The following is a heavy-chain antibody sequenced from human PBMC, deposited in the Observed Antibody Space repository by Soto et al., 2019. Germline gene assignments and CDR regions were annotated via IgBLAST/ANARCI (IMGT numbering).Heavy chain of an antibody. V-gene: IGHV3-30*18. CDR3: AKEETITIWYVDY. J-gene: IGHJ4*02. CDR2: ISYDGNLA. D-gene: IGHD6-13*01. Sequence: QVELVESGGGVVQPGRSLRLSCAASGFTFSSYGMHWVRQAPGKGMEWVAVISYDGNLAYYADSVKGRFTISRDNSKNTLYLQMNSLRTEDTAIYYCAKEETITIWYVDYWGQGTLVTVSS. CDR1: GFTFSSYG.